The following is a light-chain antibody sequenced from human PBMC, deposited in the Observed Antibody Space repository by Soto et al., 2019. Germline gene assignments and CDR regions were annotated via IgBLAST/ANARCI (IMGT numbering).Light chain of an antibody. V-gene: IGKV3-15*01. CDR1: QSVSSK. CDR3: QQYNNWPQT. CDR2: GAS. Sequence: EIVMTQSPVTLSVSPGERATLSCRASQSVSSKLGWYQQKPGQAPRLLIYGASTRATGIPARFSGSGSGTEVTLSITSLQSEDFAVYYCQQYNNWPQTFGQGTKLQIK. J-gene: IGKJ2*01.